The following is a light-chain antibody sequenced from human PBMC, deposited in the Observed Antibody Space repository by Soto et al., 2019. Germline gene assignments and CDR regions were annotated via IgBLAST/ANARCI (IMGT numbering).Light chain of an antibody. Sequence: QSVLTQPASVSGSPGQSITISCTGTSNDVGIYNSVSWFQRHPGKGPKLVIYDVSNRPSGVSNRFSGSKSGNTASLTISGLQAEDEADYYCSSYTTSSSYVFGTGTKVTVL. CDR3: SSYTTSSSYV. J-gene: IGLJ1*01. CDR2: DVS. V-gene: IGLV2-14*01. CDR1: SNDVGIYNS.